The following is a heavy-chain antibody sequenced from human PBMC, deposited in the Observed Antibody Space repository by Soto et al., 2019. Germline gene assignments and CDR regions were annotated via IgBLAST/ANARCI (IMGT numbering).Heavy chain of an antibody. Sequence: PGGSLRLSCTASGFTFGDYVMSWFRQAPGKGLEWVGFIRSKAYGGTTYYAASVKGRFTISRDDSKSIAYLQMNSLRAEDTALYYCAKGRSYYYYYGVDVWGQGTTVTVSS. V-gene: IGHV3-49*03. CDR2: IRSKAYGGTT. CDR1: GFTFGDYV. CDR3: AKGRSYYYYYGVDV. J-gene: IGHJ6*02.